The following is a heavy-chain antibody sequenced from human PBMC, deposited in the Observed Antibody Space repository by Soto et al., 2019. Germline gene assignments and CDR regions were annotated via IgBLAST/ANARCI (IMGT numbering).Heavy chain of an antibody. V-gene: IGHV4-30-4*01. J-gene: IGHJ6*02. CDR3: ARDIVSVPFFFGYYGMDV. CDR1: GDSISSGDYY. Sequence: QVQLQESGPGLVKPSQTLSLTCTVSGDSISSGDYYWSWIRQPPGKGLEWIGYIYYSGSTYYNPSLKSRVTISVDTSKNQFSLKLSSVTAADTAVYYCARDIVSVPFFFGYYGMDVWGQGTTVTVSS. D-gene: IGHD2-2*01. CDR2: IYYSGST.